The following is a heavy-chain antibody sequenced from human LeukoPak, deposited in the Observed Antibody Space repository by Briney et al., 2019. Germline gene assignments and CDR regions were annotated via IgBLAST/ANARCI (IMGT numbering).Heavy chain of an antibody. CDR1: GGSFSGYY. Sequence: SETLSLTCAVYGGSFSGYYWSWIRQPPGKGLEWIGEINHSGSTNYNPSLKSRVTISVDTSKNQFSLKLSSVTAADTAVYYCALWRVVPKVGFDPWGQGTLVTVSS. CDR2: INHSGST. V-gene: IGHV4-34*01. J-gene: IGHJ5*02. D-gene: IGHD3-22*01. CDR3: ALWRVVPKVGFDP.